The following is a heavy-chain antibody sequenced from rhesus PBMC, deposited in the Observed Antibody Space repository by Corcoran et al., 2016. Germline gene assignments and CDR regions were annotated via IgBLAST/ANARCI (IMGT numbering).Heavy chain of an antibody. CDR3: ATSWGDYTLPV. CDR2: VDPEDGEA. J-gene: IGHJ5-1*01. CDR1: GYTVTDYY. D-gene: IGHD3-34*01. Sequence: EVQLLQSGAEVKKPGASVKIFCKASGYTVTDYYLHWVRQTPGKRLEWMGRVDPEDGEAIHTQKFQDRVTITADTSTDTAYIELSSLRSEDTSVYYCATSWGDYTLPVWGPGVLVTVSS. V-gene: IGHV1-111*02.